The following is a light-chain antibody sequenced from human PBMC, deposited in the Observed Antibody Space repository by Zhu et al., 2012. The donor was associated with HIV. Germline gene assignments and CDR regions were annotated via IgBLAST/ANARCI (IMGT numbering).Light chain of an antibody. V-gene: IGKV3-20*01. J-gene: IGKJ1*01. Sequence: QAPRPLIYGASDRASGVPHRFSGSGSGTDFTLTISRLEPEDFAVYYCHQYDRSWTFGQGTKVEIK. CDR3: HQYDRSWT. CDR2: GAS.